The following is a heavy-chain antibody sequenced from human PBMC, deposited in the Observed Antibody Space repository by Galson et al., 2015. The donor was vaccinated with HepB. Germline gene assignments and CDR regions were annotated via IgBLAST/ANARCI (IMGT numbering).Heavy chain of an antibody. CDR1: GGTFSNYA. CDR2: IIPILGTA. CDR3: ASLRYCSSTSCYEVYGMDV. J-gene: IGHJ6*02. Sequence: SVKVSCKASGGTFSNYAISWVRQAPGQGLEWMGGIIPILGTAHYAQKFQGRLTVTADESTSTAYMELSSLRSEDTAVFYCASLRYCSSTSCYEVYGMDVWGQGTPVTVSS. D-gene: IGHD2-2*01. V-gene: IGHV1-69*13.